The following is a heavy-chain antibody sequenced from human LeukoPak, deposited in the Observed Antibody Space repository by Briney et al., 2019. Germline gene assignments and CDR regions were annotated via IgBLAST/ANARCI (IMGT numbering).Heavy chain of an antibody. V-gene: IGHV4-4*09. CDR1: GGSISSYY. CDR3: ARGRRIFRFLEWLSLYYYMDV. J-gene: IGHJ6*03. Sequence: ETLSLTCTVSGGSISSYYCSWIRQPPGKGLEWIGYIYTSGSTNYNPSLKSRVTISVDTSKNQFSLKLTSVTAADTAVYYCARGRRIFRFLEWLSLYYYMDVWGKGTTVTVSS. D-gene: IGHD3-3*01. CDR2: IYTSGST.